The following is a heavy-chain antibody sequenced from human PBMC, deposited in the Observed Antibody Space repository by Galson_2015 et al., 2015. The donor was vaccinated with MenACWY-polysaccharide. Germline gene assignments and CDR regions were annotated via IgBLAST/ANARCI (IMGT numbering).Heavy chain of an antibody. D-gene: IGHD3-16*01. CDR3: ARGGRAVSNRNWFDP. CDR2: ISYDGGT. V-gene: IGHV4-31*03. J-gene: IGHJ5*02. Sequence: LTCTVSGDSITSGGYFWSWIRQHPGKGLEWIASISYDGGTYYNPSPKGRVTISADTPNNQFSLKLNSVTAADTAVYYCARGGRAVSNRNWFDPWGQGTLVTVSS. CDR1: GDSITSGGYF.